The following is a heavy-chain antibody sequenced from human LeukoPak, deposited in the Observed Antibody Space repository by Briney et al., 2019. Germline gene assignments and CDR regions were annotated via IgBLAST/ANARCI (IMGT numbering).Heavy chain of an antibody. V-gene: IGHV3-49*03. CDR3: TRDEYGSGSYPVDY. J-gene: IGHJ4*02. D-gene: IGHD3-10*01. CDR2: IKSKGYGGTT. Sequence: LSLTCTVSGGSISSYYWSWFRQAPGKGLEWVGFIKSKGYGGTTEYAASVKGRFTISRDDSKSIAYLQMSSLKTEDTAIYYCTRDEYGSGSYPVDYWGQGTLVTVSS. CDR1: GGSISSYY.